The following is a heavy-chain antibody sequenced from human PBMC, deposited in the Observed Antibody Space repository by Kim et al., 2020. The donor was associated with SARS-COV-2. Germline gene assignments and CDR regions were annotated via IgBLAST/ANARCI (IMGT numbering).Heavy chain of an antibody. V-gene: IGHV4-34*01. Sequence: SETLSLTCAVYGGSFSGYYWSWIRQPPGKGLEWIGEINHSGSTNYNPSLKSRVTISVDTSKNQFSLKLSSVTAADTAVYYCARGGYHSNDAFDIWGQGTMVTVSS. CDR3: ARGGYHSNDAFDI. J-gene: IGHJ3*02. CDR2: INHSGST. CDR1: GGSFSGYY. D-gene: IGHD5-18*01.